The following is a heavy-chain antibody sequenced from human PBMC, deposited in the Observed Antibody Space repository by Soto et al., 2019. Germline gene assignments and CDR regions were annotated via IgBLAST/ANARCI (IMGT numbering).Heavy chain of an antibody. Sequence: PSETLSLTCTVSGGSISSGGYYWSWIRQHPGKGLEWIGYIYYSGSTYYNPSLKSRVTISVDTPKNQFSLKLSSVTAADTAVYYCARVPTETDAFDIWGQGTMVTVSS. V-gene: IGHV4-31*03. J-gene: IGHJ3*02. CDR1: GGSISSGGYY. D-gene: IGHD2-2*01. CDR3: ARVPTETDAFDI. CDR2: IYYSGST.